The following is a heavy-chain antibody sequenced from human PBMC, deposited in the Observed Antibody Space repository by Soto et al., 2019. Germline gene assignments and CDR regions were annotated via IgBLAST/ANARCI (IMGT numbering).Heavy chain of an antibody. CDR2: IRSSSTI. CDR1: GFNFNDFS. Sequence: DVQLVESGGGLVQPGGSLRLSCVVSGFNFNDFSMNWVRQAPGKGLEWISYIRSSSTISYADSVKGRFTISRDNAKNSLYLQMNSLGDEDTAVYYCARDLSWAFDHWGQGALVTVSS. V-gene: IGHV3-48*02. D-gene: IGHD6-13*01. J-gene: IGHJ4*02. CDR3: ARDLSWAFDH.